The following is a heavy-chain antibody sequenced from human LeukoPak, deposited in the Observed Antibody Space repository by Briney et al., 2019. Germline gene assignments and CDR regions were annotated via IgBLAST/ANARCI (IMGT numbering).Heavy chain of an antibody. CDR1: KLTFDDYT. CDR2: ICMNRVSI. J-gene: IGHJ1*01. Sequence: GASLTLSGSASKLTFDDYTMHGLRQAPGKGLNGLSRICMNRVSIGSPHSVKGRFTINRDNAQNSLYLKMNSLRAEDMVLYYCVKDGERSGWYGGYFQHWGQGTLVTVSS. CDR3: VKDGERSGWYGGYFQH. D-gene: IGHD6-19*01. V-gene: IGHV3-9*03.